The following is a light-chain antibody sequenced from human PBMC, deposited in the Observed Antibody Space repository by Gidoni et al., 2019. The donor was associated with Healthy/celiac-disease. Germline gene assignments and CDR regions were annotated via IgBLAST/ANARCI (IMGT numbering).Light chain of an antibody. Sequence: EIVLTQSPGTLSLSPGERASQSVSSRYLAWYQQKPGQNPKLLIYCASSRATGIPDRFSGSVSGTDFTLTIIRLEPEDFAVYYCQQYGSSPPVTFGGGTKVEIK. J-gene: IGKJ4*01. CDR2: CAS. V-gene: IGKV3-20*01. CDR1: QSVSSRY. CDR3: QQYGSSPPVT.